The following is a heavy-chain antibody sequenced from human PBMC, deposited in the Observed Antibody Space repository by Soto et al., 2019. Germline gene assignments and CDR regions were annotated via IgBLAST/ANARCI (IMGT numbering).Heavy chain of an antibody. D-gene: IGHD2-2*01. CDR2: IIPIFGTA. CDR3: ARIGVVVPAAISYYGMDV. V-gene: IGHV1-69*13. CDR1: GGTFSSYA. J-gene: IGHJ6*02. Sequence: SVKVSCKASGGTFSSYAISWVRQAPGQGLEWMGGIIPIFGTANYAQKFQGRVTITAGESTSTAYMELSSLRSEDTAVYYCARIGVVVPAAISYYGMDVWGQGTTVTGSS.